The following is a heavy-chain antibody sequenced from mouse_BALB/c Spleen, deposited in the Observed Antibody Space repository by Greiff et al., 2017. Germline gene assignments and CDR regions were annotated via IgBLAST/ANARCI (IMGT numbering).Heavy chain of an antibody. CDR3: AREGGDYPFDY. J-gene: IGHJ2*01. CDR1: GFTFSSYA. V-gene: IGHV5-9-4*01. CDR2: ISSGGSYT. D-gene: IGHD2-4*01. Sequence: EVKVEESGGGLVKPGGSLKLSCAASGFTFSSYAMSWVRQSPEKRLEWVAEISSGGSYTYYPDTVTGRFTISRDNAKNTLYLEMSSLRSEDTAMYYCAREGGDYPFDYWGQGTTLTVSS.